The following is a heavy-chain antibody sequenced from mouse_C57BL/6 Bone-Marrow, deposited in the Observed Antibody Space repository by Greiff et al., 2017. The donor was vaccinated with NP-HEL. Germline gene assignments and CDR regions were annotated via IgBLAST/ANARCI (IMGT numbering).Heavy chain of an antibody. CDR3: ARNDGYPWYFDV. CDR1: GYTFTSYW. D-gene: IGHD2-3*01. V-gene: IGHV1-53*01. J-gene: IGHJ1*03. CDR2: INPSNGST. Sequence: VQLQQPGTELVKPGASVKLSCTASGYTFTSYWMHWVKQRPGQGLEWIGNINPSNGSTNYNEKFKSKATLTVDKSSSTAYMQLSSLTSEDSAVYYCARNDGYPWYFDVWGTGTTVTVSS.